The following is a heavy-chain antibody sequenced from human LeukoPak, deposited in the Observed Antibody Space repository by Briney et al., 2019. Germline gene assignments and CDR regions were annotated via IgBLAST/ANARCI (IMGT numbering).Heavy chain of an antibody. J-gene: IGHJ4*02. CDR3: AKDGGKVVPIGVYFDY. D-gene: IGHD2-2*01. Sequence: GGSLRLSCAASGFTFNTSAMGWVRQAPGKGLEWVSLISGSGGTTYYADSVKGRFTISGDNSKNTLFLQMNSLRAEDTALYYCAKDGGKVVPIGVYFDYWGQGALVTVSS. CDR1: GFTFNTSA. V-gene: IGHV3-23*01. CDR2: ISGSGGTT.